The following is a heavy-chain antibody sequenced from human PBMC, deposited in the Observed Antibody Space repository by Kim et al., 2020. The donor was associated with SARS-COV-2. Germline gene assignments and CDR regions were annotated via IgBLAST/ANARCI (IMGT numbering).Heavy chain of an antibody. D-gene: IGHD6-6*01. CDR3: ARGPSQGIPLDF. J-gene: IGHJ4*02. CDR2: MYGAGGT. CDR1: GASINNYY. V-gene: IGHV4-4*07. Sequence: SETLSLTCSVSGASINNYYWSWIRQPAGKGLEWIGRMYGAGGTDYNPSLKSRVAISVDTSRNQFSLKLTSMTAADTTVYYCARGPSQGIPLDFWGQRTLVTVSS.